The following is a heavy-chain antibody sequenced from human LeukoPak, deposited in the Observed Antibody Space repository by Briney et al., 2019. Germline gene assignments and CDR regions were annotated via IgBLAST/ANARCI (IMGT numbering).Heavy chain of an antibody. CDR2: INPGGGSP. Sequence: ASVKVSCKASGHTFTGYYMHWVRQAPGQGLEWMGIINPGGGSPSYAQKFQGRVTLTRDMSTSTVYMELSSLRSEDTAVYYCARAVCSSASCYWRWFDPWGQGTLVTVSS. J-gene: IGHJ5*02. D-gene: IGHD2-2*01. CDR1: GHTFTGYY. V-gene: IGHV1-46*01. CDR3: ARAVCSSASCYWRWFDP.